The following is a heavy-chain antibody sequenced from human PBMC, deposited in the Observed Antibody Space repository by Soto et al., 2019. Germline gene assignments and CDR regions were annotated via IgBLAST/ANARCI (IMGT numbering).Heavy chain of an antibody. CDR2: ISSSSSTI. Sequence: GGSLRLSCVGSGFTFGSYSMNWVRQAPGKGLEWVSYISSSSSTIYYADSVKGRFTISRDNAENSLYLQMNTLRAEDTALYYCVRGRVVTTPGLNCDYWGQGTLVPVSS. CDR1: GFTFGSYS. J-gene: IGHJ4*02. V-gene: IGHV3-48*01. D-gene: IGHD3-3*01. CDR3: VRGRVVTTPGLNCDY.